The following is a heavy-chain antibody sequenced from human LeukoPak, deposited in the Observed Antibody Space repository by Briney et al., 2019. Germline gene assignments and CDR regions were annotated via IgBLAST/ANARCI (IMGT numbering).Heavy chain of an antibody. Sequence: SETLSLTCTVSGGSISSYYWSWIRQPPGKGLEWIGYIYYSGSTNYNPSLKSRVTISVDTSKNQFSLKLSSVTAADTAVYYCARHVVPAAMLGTRGQGTLVTVSS. D-gene: IGHD2-2*01. J-gene: IGHJ4*02. CDR1: GGSISSYY. V-gene: IGHV4-59*01. CDR2: IYYSGST. CDR3: ARHVVPAAMLGT.